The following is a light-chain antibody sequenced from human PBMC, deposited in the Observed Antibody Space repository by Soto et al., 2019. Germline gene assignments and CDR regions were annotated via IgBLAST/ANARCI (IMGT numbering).Light chain of an antibody. CDR2: GAS. CDR1: QSVSSN. Sequence: EIVMTQSPATLSVSPGERATLSCRASQSVSSNLAWYQQKPVQAPRLLIYGASSRATGIPDRFSGSGSGTDFTLTISRLEPEDFAVYYCQQYGSSPCTFGQGTKVDIK. J-gene: IGKJ1*01. V-gene: IGKV3-20*01. CDR3: QQYGSSPCT.